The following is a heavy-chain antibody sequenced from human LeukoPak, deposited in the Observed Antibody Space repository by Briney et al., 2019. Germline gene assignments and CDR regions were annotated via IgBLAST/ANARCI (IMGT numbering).Heavy chain of an antibody. V-gene: IGHV4-59*01. CDR2: IYYSGGT. CDR3: ARVRDILTGLYFDY. D-gene: IGHD3-9*01. Sequence: SETLPLTCTVSGGSISSYYWSWIRQPPGKGLEWIGYIYYSGGTNYNPSLKSRVTISVDTSKNQFSLKLSSVTAADTAVYYCARVRDILTGLYFDYWGQGTLVTVSS. J-gene: IGHJ4*02. CDR1: GGSISSYY.